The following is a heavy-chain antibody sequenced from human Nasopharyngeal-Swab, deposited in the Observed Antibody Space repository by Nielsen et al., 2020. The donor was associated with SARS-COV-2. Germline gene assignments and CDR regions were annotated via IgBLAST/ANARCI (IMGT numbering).Heavy chain of an antibody. V-gene: IGHV3-21*01. D-gene: IGHD1-26*01. CDR2: ISSSSSYI. Sequence: ETLSLTCAASGFTFSSYSMNWVRQAPGKGLEWVSSISSSSSYIYYADSVKGRFTISRDNAKNSLYLQMNSLRAEDTAVYYCARDMTGGTYFDYWGQGTLVTVSS. CDR3: ARDMTGGTYFDY. J-gene: IGHJ4*02. CDR1: GFTFSSYS.